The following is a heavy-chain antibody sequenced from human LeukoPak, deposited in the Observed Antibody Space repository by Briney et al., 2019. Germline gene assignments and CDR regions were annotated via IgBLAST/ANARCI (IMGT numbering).Heavy chain of an antibody. V-gene: IGHV4-34*01. CDR3: ARGSKESYDYVWGSYRGAFDI. J-gene: IGHJ3*02. CDR2: INHSGST. D-gene: IGHD3-16*02. CDR1: GGSFSGYY. Sequence: LETLSLTCAVYGGSFSGYYWSWIRQPPGKGLEWIGEINHSGSTNYNPSLKSRVTISVDTSKNQFSLKLSSVTAADTAVYYCARGSKESYDYVWGSYRGAFDIWGQGTMVTVSS.